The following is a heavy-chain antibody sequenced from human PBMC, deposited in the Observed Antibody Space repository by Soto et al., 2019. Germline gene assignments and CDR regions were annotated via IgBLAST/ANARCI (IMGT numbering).Heavy chain of an antibody. CDR3: ARSIAVAGLDY. Sequence: GGSLRSCCATSGFSFSTYAIHWVRQAPGKGLDWVAVISNDGSKRYYAQSVKGRFTISRDNSNNTVDLQMNSLRAEDTALYYCARSIAVAGLDYWGPGTLVTVSS. CDR2: ISNDGSKR. CDR1: GFSFSTYA. V-gene: IGHV3-30-3*01. J-gene: IGHJ4*02. D-gene: IGHD6-19*01.